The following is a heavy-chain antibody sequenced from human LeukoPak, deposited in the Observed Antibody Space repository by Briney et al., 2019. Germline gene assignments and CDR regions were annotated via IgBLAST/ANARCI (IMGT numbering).Heavy chain of an antibody. CDR3: AKDKLTERGSFDY. CDR1: GFTFSDYY. CDR2: ISSSGSTI. V-gene: IGHV3-11*04. J-gene: IGHJ4*02. D-gene: IGHD3-10*01. Sequence: GGSLRLSCAASGFTFSDYYMSWIRQAPGKGLEWVSYISSSGSTIYYADSVKGRFTISRDNSKNTLYLQMNSLRAEDTAVYYCAKDKLTERGSFDYWGQGTLVTVSS.